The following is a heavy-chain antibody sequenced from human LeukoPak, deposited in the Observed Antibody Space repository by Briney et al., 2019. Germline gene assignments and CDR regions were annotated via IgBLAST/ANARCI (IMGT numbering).Heavy chain of an antibody. J-gene: IGHJ1*01. Sequence: GGSLRLSCAASGFTFSSYGMHWVRQAPGKGLEWVSYISSSGSTIHYADSVKGRLTISRDNAKNSLYLQMNSLRAEDTAVYYCVRAVGLQYFHHWGQGTLVTVSS. CDR1: GFTFSSYG. CDR3: VRAVGLQYFHH. V-gene: IGHV3-48*04. CDR2: ISSSGSTI. D-gene: IGHD4-11*01.